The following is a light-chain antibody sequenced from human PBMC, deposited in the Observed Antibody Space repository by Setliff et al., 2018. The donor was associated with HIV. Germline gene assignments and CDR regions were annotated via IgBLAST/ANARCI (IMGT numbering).Light chain of an antibody. V-gene: IGLV2-23*02. CDR3: CSYAGSSTYV. CDR1: SSDVGSYKL. Sequence: QSALAQPASVSGSPGQSITISCTGTSSDVGSYKLVSWYQHHPGKAPKVMIFEVNKRPSGVSNRFSGSKSGNTASLTISGLQTDDEADYYCCSYAGSSTYVFGTGTKVT. CDR2: EVN. J-gene: IGLJ1*01.